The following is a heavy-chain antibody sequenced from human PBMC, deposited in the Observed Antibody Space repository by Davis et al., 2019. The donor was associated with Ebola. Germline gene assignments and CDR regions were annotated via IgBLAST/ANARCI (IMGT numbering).Heavy chain of an antibody. CDR1: GGSISSYY. CDR2: IYYSGST. D-gene: IGHD3-3*01. Sequence: SETLSLTCTVSGGSISSYYWSWIRQPPGKGLEWIGYIYYSGSTNYNPSLQSRVTISVDTSKNQFSLKLSSVTAADTAVYYCARQDYDFWSGYYSNYYFDYWGQGTLVTVSS. V-gene: IGHV4-59*08. CDR3: ARQDYDFWSGYYSNYYFDY. J-gene: IGHJ4*02.